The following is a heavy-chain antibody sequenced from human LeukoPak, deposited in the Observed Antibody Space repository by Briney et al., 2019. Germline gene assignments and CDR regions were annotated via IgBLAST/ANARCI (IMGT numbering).Heavy chain of an antibody. J-gene: IGHJ4*02. CDR2: MSSSDNPI. D-gene: IGHD3-10*01. CDR3: ARDLMVRGVINIFDY. Sequence: GGSLRLSCAASGFSFSDHYMSWIRQAPGKGLEWVSYMSSSDNPIYYADSVKGRFTISRDNAKNSLYLQMNNLRAEDTAVYYCARDLMVRGVINIFDYWGQGTLVTVSS. CDR1: GFSFSDHY. V-gene: IGHV3-11*01.